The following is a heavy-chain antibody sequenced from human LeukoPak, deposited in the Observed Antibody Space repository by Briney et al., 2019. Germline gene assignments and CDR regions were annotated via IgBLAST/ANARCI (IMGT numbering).Heavy chain of an antibody. V-gene: IGHV4-39*01. CDR3: ARHGSYYFWFDP. J-gene: IGHJ5*02. CDR1: GGSISSSTYF. CDR2: IFNSGTT. D-gene: IGHD1-26*01. Sequence: SDTLSLTCTVSGGSISSSTYFWGWIRQPPGKGLEWIGSIFNSGTTYYNPSLKSRVTISVDTSKNQFSLKLNSVTAADTAVYYCARHGSYYFWFDPWGQGTLVTVSS.